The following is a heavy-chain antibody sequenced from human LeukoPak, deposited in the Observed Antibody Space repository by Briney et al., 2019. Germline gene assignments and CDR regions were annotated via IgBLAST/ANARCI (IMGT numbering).Heavy chain of an antibody. CDR1: GFTFSDYY. CDR3: ARARTGLGNWNYLGFDP. J-gene: IGHJ5*02. CDR2: IYYSGST. V-gene: IGHV4-59*01. D-gene: IGHD1-7*01. Sequence: GSLRLSCAASGFTFSDYYMSWIRQPPGKGLEWIGYIYYSGSTNYNPSLKSRVTISVDTSKNQFSLKLSSVTAADTAVYYCARARTGLGNWNYLGFDPWGQGTLVTVSS.